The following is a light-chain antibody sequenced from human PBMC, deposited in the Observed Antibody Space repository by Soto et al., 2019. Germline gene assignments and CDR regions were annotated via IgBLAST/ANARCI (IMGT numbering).Light chain of an antibody. CDR2: DAS. CDR3: QHYDNLPSIT. CDR1: RDISEY. Sequence: DVQLTQSPSSLSASVGDRVTITCLSSRDISEYLNWYQQKPGKAPKLLIYDASNLETGVPSSFSGGGSGTDFTFTISSLQPEDIATYYCQHYDNLPSITFGQGTRLEIK. J-gene: IGKJ5*01. V-gene: IGKV1-33*01.